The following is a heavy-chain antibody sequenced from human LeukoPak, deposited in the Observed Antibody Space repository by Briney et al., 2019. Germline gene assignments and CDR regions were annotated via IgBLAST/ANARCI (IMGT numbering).Heavy chain of an antibody. CDR1: GGTFSSYA. CDR2: IILIFGTA. Sequence: SVTVSCKASGGTFSSYAISWVRQAPGQGLEWMGRIILIFGTANYAQKFQGRVSITTDESTSTGYMELSSLRSEDTAVYYCARDLHEGYGCWFDPWGQGTLVTVSS. D-gene: IGHD4-17*01. V-gene: IGHV1-69*05. CDR3: ARDLHEGYGCWFDP. J-gene: IGHJ5*02.